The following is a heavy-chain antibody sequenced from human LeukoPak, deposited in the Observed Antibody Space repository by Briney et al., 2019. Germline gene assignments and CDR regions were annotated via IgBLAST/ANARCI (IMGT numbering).Heavy chain of an antibody. D-gene: IGHD3-10*01. CDR3: ARVINYYGSGSYYKFGYYMDV. Sequence: ASVKVSCKASGYSFSSYYIHWVRQAPGQGLESMGWINPDTGGTNYAQKVQGRVTMTSDTSISTAYMELVSLRSDDTAVYYCARVINYYGSGSYYKFGYYMDVWGKGTTVTISS. J-gene: IGHJ6*03. CDR1: GYSFSSYY. V-gene: IGHV1-2*02. CDR2: INPDTGGT.